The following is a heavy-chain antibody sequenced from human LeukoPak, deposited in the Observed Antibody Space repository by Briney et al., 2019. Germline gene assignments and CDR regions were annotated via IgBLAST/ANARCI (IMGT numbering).Heavy chain of an antibody. D-gene: IGHD1-26*01. CDR3: AKDLFRIVGASRLFDY. V-gene: IGHV3-9*01. J-gene: IGHJ4*02. CDR2: ISWNSGSI. CDR1: GFTFDDYA. Sequence: PGRSLRLSCAASGFTFDDYAMHWVRQAPGKGLEWVSGISWNSGSIGYADSVKGRFTISRDNSKNTLYLQMNSLRAEDTAVYYCAKDLFRIVGASRLFDYWGQGTLVTVSS.